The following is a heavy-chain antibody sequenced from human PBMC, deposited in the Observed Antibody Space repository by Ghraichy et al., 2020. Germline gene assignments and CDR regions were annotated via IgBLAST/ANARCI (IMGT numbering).Heavy chain of an antibody. CDR2: ISYDGSDK. CDR1: EFTFSSYG. D-gene: IGHD5-12*01. Sequence: LSLTCAASEFTFSSYGMHWVRQAPGKGLEWVAVISYDGSDKNSADSGKGRFTISRDNSKNTLYLQMNSLRAEDTAVYYCAKDRWIKSKGPFDHWGQGALVTVSS. CDR3: AKDRWIKSKGPFDH. J-gene: IGHJ4*02. V-gene: IGHV3-30*18.